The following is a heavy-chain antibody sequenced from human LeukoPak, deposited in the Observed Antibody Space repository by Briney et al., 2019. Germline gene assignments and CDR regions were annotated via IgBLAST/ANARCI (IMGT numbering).Heavy chain of an antibody. CDR3: ARSRITMIVGAFDI. CDR2: IYTSGST. V-gene: IGHV4-4*07. CDR1: GGSISSYY. Sequence: SETLSLTCTVSGGSISSYYWSWIRQPAGKGLEWIGRIYTSGSTNYNPSLKSRVTISVDTSKNQFSLKLSSVTAADTAVYYCARSRITMIVGAFDIWGQGTMVTVSS. J-gene: IGHJ3*02. D-gene: IGHD3-22*01.